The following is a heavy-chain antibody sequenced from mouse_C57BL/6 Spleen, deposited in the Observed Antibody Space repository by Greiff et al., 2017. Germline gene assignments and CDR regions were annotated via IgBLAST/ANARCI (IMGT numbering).Heavy chain of an antibody. J-gene: IGHJ4*01. CDR2: IDPSDSYT. Sequence: QVQLQQPGAELVMPGASVKLSCKASGYTFTSYWMHWVKQRPGQGLEWIGEIDPSDSYTNYNQKFKGKSTLTVDKSSSTAYMQLSSLTSEDSAVYYCARNYYGSSYSYAMDYWGQGTSVTVSS. CDR1: GYTFTSYW. CDR3: ARNYYGSSYSYAMDY. D-gene: IGHD1-1*01. V-gene: IGHV1-69*01.